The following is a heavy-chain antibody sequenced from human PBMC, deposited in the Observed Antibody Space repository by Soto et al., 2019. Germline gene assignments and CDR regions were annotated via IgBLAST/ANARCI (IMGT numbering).Heavy chain of an antibody. J-gene: IGHJ3*01. CDR1: GFTVSSNY. D-gene: IGHD5-12*01. V-gene: IGHV3-53*01. Sequence: LRLSCAASGFTVSSNYMNWVRQAPGKGLEWVSVIYSGGNTYYADSVKGRFTISRDNSKNTLYLQMNSLRAEDTAVYYCASLGYSGYDFAFDVWGQGTMVTVSS. CDR2: IYSGGNT. CDR3: ASLGYSGYDFAFDV.